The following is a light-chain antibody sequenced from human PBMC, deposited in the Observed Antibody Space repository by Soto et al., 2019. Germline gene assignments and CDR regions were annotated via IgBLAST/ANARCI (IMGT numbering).Light chain of an antibody. CDR2: GAS. CDR3: QQYNNWLIS. CDR1: QSVSGN. Sequence: EIVMTQSPATLSVSPGERATLSYRASQSVSGNLAWYHQKPGQAPSLLIYGASTRATGLPARFSGSGSGTEFTLTISSLQSEDFAVYYCQQYNNWLISFGQGTRLEIK. J-gene: IGKJ5*01. V-gene: IGKV3-15*01.